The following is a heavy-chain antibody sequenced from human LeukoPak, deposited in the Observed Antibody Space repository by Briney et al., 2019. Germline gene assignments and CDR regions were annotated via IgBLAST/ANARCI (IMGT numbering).Heavy chain of an antibody. Sequence: SETLCLTCAVYGGSFSGCYWTWIREPPGKGLEWIGEINHSGSTNYNPSLKSRVTLSVDTSKNQFSLKLTSVTAADTAVYYCARAGYNSSWYFYWGQGSLVTVSS. D-gene: IGHD6-13*01. J-gene: IGHJ4*02. CDR3: ARAGYNSSWYFY. CDR2: INHSGST. CDR1: GGSFSGCY. V-gene: IGHV4-34*01.